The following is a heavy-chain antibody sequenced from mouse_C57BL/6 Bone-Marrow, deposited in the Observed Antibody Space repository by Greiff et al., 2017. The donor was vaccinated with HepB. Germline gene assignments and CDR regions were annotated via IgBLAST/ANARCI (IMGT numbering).Heavy chain of an antibody. J-gene: IGHJ1*03. Sequence: VQLVESGPGLVQPSQSLSITCTVSGFSLTSYGVHWVRQSPGKGLEWLGVIWSGGSTDYNAAFISRLSISKDNSKSQVFFKMNSLQADDTAIYYCARKGIVTTYFDVWGTGTTVTVSS. CDR1: GFSLTSYG. D-gene: IGHD2-5*01. V-gene: IGHV2-2*01. CDR2: IWSGGST. CDR3: ARKGIVTTYFDV.